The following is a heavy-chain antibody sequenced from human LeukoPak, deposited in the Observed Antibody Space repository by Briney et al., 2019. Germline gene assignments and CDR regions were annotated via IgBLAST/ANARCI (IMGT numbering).Heavy chain of an antibody. CDR1: GGSISSYY. CDR3: ANTYCSGGSCYPFDI. D-gene: IGHD2-15*01. V-gene: IGHV4-59*01. CDR2: IYYSGST. J-gene: IGHJ3*02. Sequence: SETLSLTCTVSGGSISSYYWSWIRQTPGNGLEWIGYIYYSGSTNYNPSLKSRVTISVDTSKNQFSLKLSSVTAADTAVYYCANTYCSGGSCYPFDIWGQGTMVTVSS.